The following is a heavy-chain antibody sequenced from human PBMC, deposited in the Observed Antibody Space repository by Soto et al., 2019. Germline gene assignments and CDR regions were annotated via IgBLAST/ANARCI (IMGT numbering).Heavy chain of an antibody. V-gene: IGHV3-23*01. CDR2: LSGSGVST. CDR1: GFTFSSYA. CDR3: AKGGGSKDYYDTSGYYLYYYYAMDV. Sequence: EVQLLESGGGLVQPGGSLRLSCAASGFTFSSYAMTWVRQAPGKGLEWVSALSGSGVSTYYADSVKGRFTISRDNSKNTMYLQKNTLRAEETAVYYCAKGGGSKDYYDTSGYYLYYYYAMDVWGQGTTVTVSS. J-gene: IGHJ6*02. D-gene: IGHD3-22*01.